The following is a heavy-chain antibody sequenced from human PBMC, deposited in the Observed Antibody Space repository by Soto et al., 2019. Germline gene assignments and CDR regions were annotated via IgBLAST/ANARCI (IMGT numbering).Heavy chain of an antibody. J-gene: IGHJ4*02. V-gene: IGHV4-30-4*01. Sequence: SETLSLTCTVSGGSISSGDYYWSWIRQPPGEGLEWIGYIYYSGSTYYSPSLKSRVTISVDTSKNQFSLKLSSVTAADTAVYYCASGRLFSFYFDYWGQGTLVTVSS. CDR1: GGSISSGDYY. CDR2: IYYSGST. CDR3: ASGRLFSFYFDY.